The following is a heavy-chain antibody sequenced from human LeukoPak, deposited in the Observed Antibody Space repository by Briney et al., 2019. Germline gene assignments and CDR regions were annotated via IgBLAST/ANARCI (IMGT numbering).Heavy chain of an antibody. CDR2: ISYDGSSK. CDR1: GFTFSNYA. V-gene: IGHV3-30-3*01. J-gene: IGHJ4*02. CDR3: ARERTGYYIVY. Sequence: GGSLRHSCAASGFTFSNYAMHWVRQAPGKGLEWVALISYDGSSKYYADSVKGRFTISRDSSENTLYLQMNSLRADDTAVYYCARERTGYYIVYWGQGTLVTVSS. D-gene: IGHD3-3*01.